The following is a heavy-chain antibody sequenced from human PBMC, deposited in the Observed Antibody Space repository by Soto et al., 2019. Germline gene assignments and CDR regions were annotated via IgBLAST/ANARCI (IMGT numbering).Heavy chain of an antibody. CDR1: GSSMTTYY. J-gene: IGHJ5*02. D-gene: IGHD2-2*01. CDR2: IYHSGST. Sequence: SETLSLTCSVSGSSMTTYYWHCIRQAPGKGLEWIGYIYHSGSTYYNPYLKSRVTISVDRSKNQFSLKLSSVTAADTAVYYCARVPDRWGQGTLVTVSS. CDR3: ARVPDR. V-gene: IGHV4-59*12.